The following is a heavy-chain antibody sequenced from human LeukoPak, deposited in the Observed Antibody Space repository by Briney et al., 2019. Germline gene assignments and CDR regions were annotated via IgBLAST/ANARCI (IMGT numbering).Heavy chain of an antibody. J-gene: IGHJ4*02. CDR1: GFTFTSYA. V-gene: IGHV3-23*01. CDR3: ARASGTSGYYQLPIDY. Sequence: GGSLRLSCEASGFTFTSYAMTWVRQVPGKGLEWVSSITGGGDTTGYADSVKGRFTVSRDNFKNTLYLHMSSLRAEDTAVYSCARASGTSGYYQLPIDYWGQGTLVTVSS. CDR2: ITGGGDTT. D-gene: IGHD3-22*01.